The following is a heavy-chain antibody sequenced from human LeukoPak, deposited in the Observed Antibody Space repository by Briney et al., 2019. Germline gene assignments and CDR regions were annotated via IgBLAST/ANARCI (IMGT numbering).Heavy chain of an antibody. V-gene: IGHV4-39*01. CDR3: ANIVVVPAANFDY. J-gene: IGHJ4*02. CDR1: GGSISSSSYY. Sequence: SETLSLTCTVSGGSISSSSYYWGWIRQPPGKGLEWIGSIYYSGSTYYNPSLKSRVTISVDASKNQFSLKLSSVTAADTAVYYCANIVVVPAANFDYWGQGTLVTVSS. D-gene: IGHD2-2*01. CDR2: IYYSGST.